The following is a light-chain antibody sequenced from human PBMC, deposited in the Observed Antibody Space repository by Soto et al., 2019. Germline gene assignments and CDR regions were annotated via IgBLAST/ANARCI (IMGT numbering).Light chain of an antibody. V-gene: IGLV2-14*01. Sequence: QSALTQPASVSESPGQSITISCTGTSSDVGAYNYVSWYQQYPGKAPKLMIYEVSNRPSGVSIRFSGSKSGNTASLTISGLQAEAEAHYYCSSYTTYNTLVFGGGTKLTVL. J-gene: IGLJ2*01. CDR1: SSDVGAYNY. CDR2: EVS. CDR3: SSYTTYNTLV.